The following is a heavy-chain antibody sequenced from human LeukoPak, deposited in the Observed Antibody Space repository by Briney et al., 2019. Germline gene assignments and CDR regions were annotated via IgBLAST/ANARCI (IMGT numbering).Heavy chain of an antibody. CDR2: IGEDGSEK. V-gene: IGHV3-7*01. CDR3: ARVNSELWLAAAGDY. D-gene: IGHD6-13*01. Sequence: PGGSLRLSCAASGFTFSSYWMTWVRQAPGKGLEWVANIGEDGSEKYYVDSVKGRFTISRDNAKNSLYLQMNSLRAEDTAVYYCARVNSELWLAAAGDYWGQGTLVTVSS. J-gene: IGHJ4*02. CDR1: GFTFSSYW.